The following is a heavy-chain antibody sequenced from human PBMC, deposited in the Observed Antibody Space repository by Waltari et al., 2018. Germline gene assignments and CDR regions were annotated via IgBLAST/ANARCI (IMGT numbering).Heavy chain of an antibody. D-gene: IGHD7-27*01. Sequence: EVQLVESGGGLVKPGGSLRLSCAASGFPCSPFGMNWVGQAPGRGLEWVSTISSSGSYIYYADSVKGRFTISRDNAKNSVYLQMNSLRVDDTAVYYCTMAPDVPVRPTWGWGQGSLVTVSS. J-gene: IGHJ4*02. V-gene: IGHV3-21*06. CDR3: TMAPDVPVRPTWG. CDR2: ISSSGSYI. CDR1: GFPCSPFG.